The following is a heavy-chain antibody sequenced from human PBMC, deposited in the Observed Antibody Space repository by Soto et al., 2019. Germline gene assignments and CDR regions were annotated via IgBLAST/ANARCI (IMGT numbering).Heavy chain of an antibody. CDR3: AKGRGYYPGNAFDI. D-gene: IGHD3-22*01. Sequence: GGSLRLSCAASGFTFGDYTMHWVRQAPGKGLEWVSLISWDGGSTYYADSVKGRFTISRDNSKNTLYLQMNSLRAEDTAVYYCAKGRGYYPGNAFDIWGQGTMVT. J-gene: IGHJ3*02. V-gene: IGHV3-43*01. CDR2: ISWDGGST. CDR1: GFTFGDYT.